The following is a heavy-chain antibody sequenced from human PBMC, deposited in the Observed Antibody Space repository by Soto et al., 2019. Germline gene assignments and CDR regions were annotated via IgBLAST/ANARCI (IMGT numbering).Heavy chain of an antibody. CDR1: GASIFSSTW. V-gene: IGHV4-4*02. CDR3: ARSLVGALDY. D-gene: IGHD1-26*01. Sequence: SETLSLTCAVSGASIFSSTWWSWVRQPPGKGLEWIGEVYHSGSTNYNPSLKSRVTISVDKSKNQLSLKVNSVTAADTAVYYCARSLVGALDYWAQGTLVTXS. CDR2: VYHSGST. J-gene: IGHJ4*02.